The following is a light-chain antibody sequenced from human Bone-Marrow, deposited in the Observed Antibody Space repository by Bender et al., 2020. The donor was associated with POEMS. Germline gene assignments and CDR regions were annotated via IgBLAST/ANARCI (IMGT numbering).Light chain of an antibody. J-gene: IGLJ3*02. V-gene: IGLV2-14*01. CDR2: EVS. CDR1: SSDLSSYNY. Sequence: QSALTQPASVSGSPGQSITISCTGTSSDLSSYNYVSWYQQHPDKAPKLMIFEVSNRPSGVSHRFSGSKSGNTASLTISGLQAEDEADYYCQSFDTSLSGWVFGAGTKLTV. CDR3: QSFDTSLSGWV.